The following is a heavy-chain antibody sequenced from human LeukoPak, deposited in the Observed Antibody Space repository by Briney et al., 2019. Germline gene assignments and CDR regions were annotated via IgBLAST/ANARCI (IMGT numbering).Heavy chain of an antibody. D-gene: IGHD4-17*01. CDR3: AHSPDYGDWYFDY. V-gene: IGHV2-5*08. CDR2: IYWDDDK. Sequence: TLSLTCTVSGGSISSYYWSWIRQPPGKALEWLALIYWDDDKHYSPSLRSRLTITKDTSKNQVVLTMTNMGPVDTATYYCAHSPDYGDWYFDYWGQGTLVTVSS. CDR1: GGSISSYYW. J-gene: IGHJ4*02.